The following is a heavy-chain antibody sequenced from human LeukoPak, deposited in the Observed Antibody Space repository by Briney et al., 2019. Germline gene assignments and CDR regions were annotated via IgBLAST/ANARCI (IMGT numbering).Heavy chain of an antibody. CDR1: GYTFTGHY. Sequence: ASVKVSCKASGYTFTGHYMHWVRQAPGQGLEWMGWINPNSGGTNYAQKFQGWVTMTRDTSISTAYMELSRLRSDDTAVYYCARDGSSQRNYFDYWGQGTLVTVSS. CDR3: ARDGSSQRNYFDY. J-gene: IGHJ4*02. V-gene: IGHV1-2*04. D-gene: IGHD2-2*03. CDR2: INPNSGGT.